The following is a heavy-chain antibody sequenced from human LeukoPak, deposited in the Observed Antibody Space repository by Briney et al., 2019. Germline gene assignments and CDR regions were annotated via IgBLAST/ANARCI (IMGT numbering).Heavy chain of an antibody. CDR2: IYYSGST. Sequence: SETLSLTCTVSGGSISSSSYYWCWIRQPPGKGLEWIGSIYYSGSTYYNPSLKSRVTISVDTSKNQFSLKLSSVTAADTAVYYCATQYSSSPREYWGQGTLVTVSS. J-gene: IGHJ4*02. D-gene: IGHD6-13*01. CDR3: ATQYSSSPREY. V-gene: IGHV4-39*07. CDR1: GGSISSSSYY.